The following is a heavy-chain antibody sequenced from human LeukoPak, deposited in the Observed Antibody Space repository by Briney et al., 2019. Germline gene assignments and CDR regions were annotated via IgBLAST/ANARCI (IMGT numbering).Heavy chain of an antibody. CDR1: GGSISSYY. Sequence: PSETLSLTCTVSGGSISSYYWSWIRQPPGKGLEWIGYIYYSGSTNYNPSLKSRVTISVDTSKNQFSLKLSSVTASDTAVYYCARLSYGGGGAFDIWGQGTMVTVSS. J-gene: IGHJ3*02. V-gene: IGHV4-59*01. CDR2: IYYSGST. D-gene: IGHD5-18*01. CDR3: ARLSYGGGGAFDI.